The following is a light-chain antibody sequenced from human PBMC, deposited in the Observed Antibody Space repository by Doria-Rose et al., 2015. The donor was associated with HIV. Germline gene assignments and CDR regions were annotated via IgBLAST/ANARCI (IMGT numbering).Light chain of an antibody. CDR2: DGS. J-gene: IGKJ1*01. CDR1: PSFSSTY. Sequence: TQSPATLTLSPGARATLSCSASPSFSSTYLAWYQQKPGQAPSLLIYDGSTRATGIPDRFSASGSGTDFTLTINRLEPEDSALYYCHQYGASWTFGQGPKVEI. CDR3: HQYGASWT. V-gene: IGKV3-20*01.